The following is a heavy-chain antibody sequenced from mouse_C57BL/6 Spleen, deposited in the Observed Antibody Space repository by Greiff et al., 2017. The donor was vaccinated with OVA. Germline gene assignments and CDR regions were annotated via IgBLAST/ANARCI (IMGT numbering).Heavy chain of an antibody. CDR3: ARYEGIYYGNLYAMDY. CDR2: IYPRSGNT. V-gene: IGHV1-81*01. J-gene: IGHJ4*01. Sequence: VQLQQSGAELARPGASVKLSCKASGYTFTSYGISWVKQRTGKGLEWIGEIYPRSGNTYYNEKFKGKATLTADKSSSTAYMELRSLTSEDSAVYFCARYEGIYYGNLYAMDYWGQGTSVTVSS. CDR1: GYTFTSYG. D-gene: IGHD2-1*01.